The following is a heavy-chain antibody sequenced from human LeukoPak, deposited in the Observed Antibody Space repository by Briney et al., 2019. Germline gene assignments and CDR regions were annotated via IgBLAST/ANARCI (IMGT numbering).Heavy chain of an antibody. CDR2: INSDGSIT. J-gene: IGHJ3*02. Sequence: GGSLRLSCAGSGFTFSSFWMHWVRQAPGEGLVWVSRINSDGSITDYADSVKGRFTIPRDNAKNTLYLQMNSLRADDTAVYYCARGAVTSVGAFDIWGLGTMVTVSS. D-gene: IGHD4-17*01. CDR3: ARGAVTSVGAFDI. V-gene: IGHV3-74*01. CDR1: GFTFSSFW.